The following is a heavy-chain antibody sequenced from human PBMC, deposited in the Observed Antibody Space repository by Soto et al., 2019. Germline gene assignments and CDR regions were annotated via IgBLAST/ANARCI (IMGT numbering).Heavy chain of an antibody. CDR1: GYSFTSYW. Sequence: GESLKISCKGSGYSFTSYWISWVRRMPGKGLEWMGRIDPSDSYTNYSPSFQGHVTISADKSISTAYLQWSSLKASDTAMYYCARHSIVVVPAASRRSGYYYYYGMDVWGQGTTVTVSS. D-gene: IGHD2-2*01. CDR2: IDPSDSYT. J-gene: IGHJ6*02. V-gene: IGHV5-10-1*01. CDR3: ARHSIVVVPAASRRSGYYYYYGMDV.